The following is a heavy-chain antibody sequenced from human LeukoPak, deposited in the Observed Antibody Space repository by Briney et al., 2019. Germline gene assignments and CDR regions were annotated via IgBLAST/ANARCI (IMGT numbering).Heavy chain of an antibody. J-gene: IGHJ5*02. D-gene: IGHD3-3*01. CDR2: INPSGGST. CDR1: GYTFTSYY. Sequence: ASVKVSCKASGYTFTSYYMHWVRQAPGQGLEWMGIINPSGGSTSYAQKFQGRVTMTRDTSTSTVYMELSSLRSDDTAVYYCARAQAPNYDFWSGYYKGDWFDPWGQGTLVTVSS. V-gene: IGHV1-46*01. CDR3: ARAQAPNYDFWSGYYKGDWFDP.